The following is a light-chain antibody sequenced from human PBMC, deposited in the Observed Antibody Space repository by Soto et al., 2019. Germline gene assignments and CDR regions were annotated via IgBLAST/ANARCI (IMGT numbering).Light chain of an antibody. CDR3: QQYGSSPPVT. V-gene: IGKV3-20*01. Sequence: EIVLTQSPGTLSLSPGERATLSCRASQSVSSSYLAWYQQKPGQAPRLLIYGASGRATGIPDRFSGSGSGTDFTLTINRLEPEDFAVYYSQQYGSSPPVTFVQGTRLEIK. CDR2: GAS. J-gene: IGKJ5*01. CDR1: QSVSSSY.